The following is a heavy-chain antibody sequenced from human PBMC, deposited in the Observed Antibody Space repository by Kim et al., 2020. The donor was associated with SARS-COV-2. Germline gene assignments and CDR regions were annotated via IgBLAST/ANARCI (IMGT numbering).Heavy chain of an antibody. CDR1: GDSISSTDYY. Sequence: SETLSLTCTVTGDSISSTDYYWGWIRQSPGKGLQWIASIDYRGNTYYNPSLRSRVTISVDTSKNQFSLRLTSVTAADTALFYCARPSRYTSTWADVFGVWGQGTMVTVSS. CDR3: ARPSRYTSTWADVFGV. J-gene: IGHJ3*01. CDR2: IDYRGNT. V-gene: IGHV4-39*01. D-gene: IGHD6-13*01.